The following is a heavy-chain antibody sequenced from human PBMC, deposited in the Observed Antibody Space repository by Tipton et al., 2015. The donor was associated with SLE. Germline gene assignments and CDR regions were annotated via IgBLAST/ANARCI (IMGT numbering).Heavy chain of an antibody. CDR3: ASGYSSGLY. D-gene: IGHD6-19*01. V-gene: IGHV3-30-3*01. Sequence: SLRLSCAASGFTFSSYAMHWVRQAPGKGLEWVAVISYDGSNKYYADSVKGRFTISRDNSKNTLYLQMNSLRAEDTAVYYCASGYSSGLYWGQGTLVTVSS. J-gene: IGHJ4*02. CDR1: GFTFSSYA. CDR2: ISYDGSNK.